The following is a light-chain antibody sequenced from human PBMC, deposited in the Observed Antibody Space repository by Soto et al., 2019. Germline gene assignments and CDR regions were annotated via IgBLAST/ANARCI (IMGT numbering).Light chain of an antibody. CDR3: QKYNSAPWT. J-gene: IGKJ1*01. CDR2: LAT. Sequence: DIQMTQSPSSLSASVGDRVTITCRASQGISNNLAWCQQKPGKVPKLLIYLATTLQSGVPSPFSRRGSGTYFSLTISSLQPEDVEADYCQKYNSAPWTFGQGTRVEI. V-gene: IGKV1-27*01. CDR1: QGISNN.